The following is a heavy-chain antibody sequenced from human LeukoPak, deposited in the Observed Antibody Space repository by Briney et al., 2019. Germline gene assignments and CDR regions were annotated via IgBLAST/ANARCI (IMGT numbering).Heavy chain of an antibody. V-gene: IGHV1-18*01. CDR2: ISAYNGNT. D-gene: IGHD5-18*01. Sequence: ASVKVSCKASGYTFSSYGISWVRQAPGQGLEWMGWISAYNGNTNYAQKLQGRVTMTTVTSTSTAYMELRSLRSDDTAVYYCARETDTAMVPDYWGQGTQVTVSS. CDR3: ARETDTAMVPDY. CDR1: GYTFSSYG. J-gene: IGHJ4*02.